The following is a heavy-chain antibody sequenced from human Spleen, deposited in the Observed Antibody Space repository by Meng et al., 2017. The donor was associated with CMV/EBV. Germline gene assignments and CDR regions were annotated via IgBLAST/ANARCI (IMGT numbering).Heavy chain of an antibody. CDR1: GNAVSSSDYY. D-gene: IGHD3-16*01. V-gene: IGHV4-30-4*08. CDR3: ARDRRGGTFFDL. CDR2: IFHSGTT. Sequence: TVSGNAVSSSDYYWRWVRQPPGKSLEYIGYIFHSGTTYSNPSLKSRVTISLDTSKSKFSLKLYSVTAADTAVYYCARDRRGGTFFDLWGRGTLVTVSS. J-gene: IGHJ2*01.